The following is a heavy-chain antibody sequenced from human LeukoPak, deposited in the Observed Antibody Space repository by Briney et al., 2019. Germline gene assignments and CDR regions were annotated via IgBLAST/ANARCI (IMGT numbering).Heavy chain of an antibody. Sequence: GGSLRLSCAASGFTFSDYYMSWIRQAPGKGLEWISYISLSGSKIYYADSVKGRFTISRDNPKNTLYLQMNSLRAEDTAVYYCAKDRTQWELVFDYWGQGTLVTVSS. V-gene: IGHV3-11*04. CDR1: GFTFSDYY. CDR3: AKDRTQWELVFDY. D-gene: IGHD1-26*01. J-gene: IGHJ4*02. CDR2: ISLSGSKI.